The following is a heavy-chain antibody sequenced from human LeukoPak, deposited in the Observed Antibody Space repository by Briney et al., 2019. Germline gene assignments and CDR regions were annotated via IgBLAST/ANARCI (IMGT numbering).Heavy chain of an antibody. Sequence: GGSLRLSCAASGFTFSSYAMSWVRQAPGKGLEWVSGISGSGGRTYYADSVKGRFTISRDNSKHTLYLQMKSLRAEDTAVYYCAKDTYVLRGYFDFWGQGTLVTASS. D-gene: IGHD3-10*01. CDR2: ISGSGGRT. CDR3: AKDTYVLRGYFDF. CDR1: GFTFSSYA. J-gene: IGHJ4*02. V-gene: IGHV3-23*01.